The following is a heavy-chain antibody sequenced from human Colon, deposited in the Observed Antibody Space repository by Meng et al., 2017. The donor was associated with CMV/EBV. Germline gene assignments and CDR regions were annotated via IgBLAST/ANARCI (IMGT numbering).Heavy chain of an antibody. D-gene: IGHD2/OR15-2a*01. CDR2: IQYDGSNK. CDR3: AKFLSHYFDY. Sequence: GESLKISCAASGFTFSSYGMHWVRQAPGKGLEWVAFIQYDGSNKYYADSVKGRFTISRDNSKNTLYLQMNSLRTEDTAVYYCAKFLSHYFDYWGQGTLVTVSS. CDR1: GFTFSSYG. J-gene: IGHJ4*02. V-gene: IGHV3-30*02.